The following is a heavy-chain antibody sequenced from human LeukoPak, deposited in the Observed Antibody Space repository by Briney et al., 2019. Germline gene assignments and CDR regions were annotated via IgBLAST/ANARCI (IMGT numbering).Heavy chain of an antibody. D-gene: IGHD5-18*01. Sequence: GGSLRLSCAASGFTFDNYAMTWVRQAPGQGLEWVSSISKRGGSTYYADSVKGRFTISRDISKNTLYLQMNSLRAEDTAVYYCAKDSSRDSSDYYFDYWGQGTLVTVSS. V-gene: IGHV3-23*01. J-gene: IGHJ4*02. CDR3: AKDSSRDSSDYYFDY. CDR1: GFTFDNYA. CDR2: ISKRGGST.